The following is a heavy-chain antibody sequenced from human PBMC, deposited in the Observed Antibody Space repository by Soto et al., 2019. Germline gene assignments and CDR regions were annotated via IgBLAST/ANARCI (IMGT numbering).Heavy chain of an antibody. CDR3: ARDFAYFDS. CDR1: GGSFRNYY. D-gene: IGHD3-3*01. CDR2: VYHTGRT. Sequence: SETLSLTCGVYGGSFRNYYWIWVRQPPGKGLEWIGYVYHTGRTSYNPSLKSRVSISMDTSKNQFSLNLDSVTAADTAVYFCARDFAYFDSWGQGALVTVSS. J-gene: IGHJ4*02. V-gene: IGHV4-59*01.